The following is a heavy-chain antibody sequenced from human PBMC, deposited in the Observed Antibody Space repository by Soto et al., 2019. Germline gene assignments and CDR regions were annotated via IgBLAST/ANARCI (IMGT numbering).Heavy chain of an antibody. Sequence: QVQLVESGGGVVQPGRSLRLSCAASGFTFNNYGMHWVHQAPGKGLEWVAVIWNDGNGYYYANSVKGRFTISRDNSKNKLYLQMSSLRVEDTAVYYCARRQISPPTRGAASARGGMDVWGQGTTVTVSS. J-gene: IGHJ6*02. CDR2: IWNDGNGY. CDR1: GFTFNNYG. V-gene: IGHV3-33*01. D-gene: IGHD6-13*01. CDR3: ARRQISPPTRGAASARGGMDV.